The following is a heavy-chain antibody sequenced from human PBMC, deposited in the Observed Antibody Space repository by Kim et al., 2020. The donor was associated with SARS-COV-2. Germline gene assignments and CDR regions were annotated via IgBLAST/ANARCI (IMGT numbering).Heavy chain of an antibody. J-gene: IGHJ4*02. CDR1: GFTLSNYA. CDR2: ISGNGGDT. D-gene: IGHD4-17*01. CDR3: MKGGTYGD. Sequence: GGSLRLSCSASGFTLSNYAMYWVRQAPGKGLESISGISGNGGDTYYADSVKGRFTISKDNSKNTLYLQMSGLKPEDTAVYYCMKGGTYGDWGQGTLVTVSS. V-gene: IGHV3-64D*08.